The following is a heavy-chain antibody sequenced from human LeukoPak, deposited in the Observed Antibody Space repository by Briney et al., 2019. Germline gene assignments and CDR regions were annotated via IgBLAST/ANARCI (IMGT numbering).Heavy chain of an antibody. CDR2: ITGSGGGT. CDR3: AKGVAAVGTRWGPNFDY. CDR1: GFTFSTYS. V-gene: IGHV3-23*01. D-gene: IGHD6-13*01. Sequence: PGGSLRLSCAASGFTFSTYSMNWVRQAPGKGLEWVSAITGSGGGTYYADSVKGRFTISRDNSKNTLYLQMNSLRAEDTAVYYCAKGVAAVGTRWGPNFDYWGQGTLVTVSS. J-gene: IGHJ4*02.